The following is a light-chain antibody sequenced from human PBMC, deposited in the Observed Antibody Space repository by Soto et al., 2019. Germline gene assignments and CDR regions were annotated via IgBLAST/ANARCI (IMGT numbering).Light chain of an antibody. CDR2: GAS. V-gene: IGKV1-5*01. J-gene: IGKJ1*01. Sequence: DIQLTQSPPTLSASVGDRVTITCRASQSIRYYLAWYQQMPGKAPKLLIYGASSLQSGVPSRFSGSGSGTEFTLTISSLQPYDFATYFCQHHNSYSQTFGQGTKVEI. CDR1: QSIRYY. CDR3: QHHNSYSQT.